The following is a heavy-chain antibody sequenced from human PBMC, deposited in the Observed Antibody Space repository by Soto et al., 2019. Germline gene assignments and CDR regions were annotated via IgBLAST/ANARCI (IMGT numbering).Heavy chain of an antibody. Sequence: QVQLVESGGGVVQPGRSLRLSCAASGFTFSRYAMHWVRQAPSKGLDWVAVISFDGRYKYYADSVKGRFTISRDDSKDTLYLQMDTLRPEDTAVYHCVRVGPDSYDSSGYEDYWGQGTLVTVS. D-gene: IGHD3-22*01. CDR3: VRVGPDSYDSSGYEDY. J-gene: IGHJ4*02. V-gene: IGHV3-30*04. CDR1: GFTFSRYA. CDR2: ISFDGRYK.